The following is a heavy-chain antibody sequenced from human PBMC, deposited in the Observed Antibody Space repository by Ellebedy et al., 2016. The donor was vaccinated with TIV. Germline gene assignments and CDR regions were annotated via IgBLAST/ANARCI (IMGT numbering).Heavy chain of an antibody. D-gene: IGHD6-19*01. J-gene: IGHJ4*02. CDR2: IRIRGEGGTT. V-gene: IGHV3-49*03. CDR3: SRHGPYSSGWYYFDY. CDR1: GFTFGDYA. Sequence: GGSLRLSXTASGFTFGDYAISWFRQAPGKGLEWVSFIRIRGEGGTTEYAASVKGRFTISRDDSKSIAYLQMNSLKTEDTAVFYCSRHGPYSSGWYYFDYWGQGTLVTVSS.